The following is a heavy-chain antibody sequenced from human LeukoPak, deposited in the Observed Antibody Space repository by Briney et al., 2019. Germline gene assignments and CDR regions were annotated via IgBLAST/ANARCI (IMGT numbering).Heavy chain of an antibody. Sequence: PGGSLRLSCAASGFIFSRDSMNWVRQAPGKGLEWVSSISSSSSYIYYADSVKGRFTISRDNAKNSLYLQMNSLRAEDTAVYYCARDPDYYDSSGYYRERYYYYGMDVWGQGTTVTVSS. CDR1: GFIFSRDS. V-gene: IGHV3-21*01. CDR2: ISSSSSYI. CDR3: ARDPDYYDSSGYYRERYYYYGMDV. J-gene: IGHJ6*02. D-gene: IGHD3-22*01.